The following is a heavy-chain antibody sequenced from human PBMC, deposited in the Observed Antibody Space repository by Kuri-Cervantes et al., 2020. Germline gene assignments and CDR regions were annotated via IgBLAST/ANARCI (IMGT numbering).Heavy chain of an antibody. CDR1: GYTFTSYD. V-gene: IGHV1-8*01. CDR2: MYPNSGNT. J-gene: IGHJ6*02. D-gene: IGHD6-19*01. Sequence: ASVKVSCKASGYTFTSYDINWVRQATGQGLEWMGWMYPNSGNTGYAQKFQGRVTMTRNTSISTAYMELSSLRSEDTAVYYCAREEGWQWLVGGGGGMDVWGQGTTVTVSS. CDR3: AREEGWQWLVGGGGGMDV.